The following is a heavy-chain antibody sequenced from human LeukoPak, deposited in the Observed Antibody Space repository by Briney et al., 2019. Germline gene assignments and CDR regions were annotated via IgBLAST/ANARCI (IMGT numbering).Heavy chain of an antibody. V-gene: IGHV4-61*02. CDR1: GGSISSGSYY. Sequence: SETLSLTCTVSGGSISSGSYYWSWLRQPAGKGLEWIGRIYTSGSTNYNPSLKSRVTISVDTSKNQFSLKVSSVTAADTAVYYCARLSRIQLWLVDWYFDLWGRGTLVTVSS. J-gene: IGHJ2*01. CDR2: IYTSGST. CDR3: ARLSRIQLWLVDWYFDL. D-gene: IGHD5-18*01.